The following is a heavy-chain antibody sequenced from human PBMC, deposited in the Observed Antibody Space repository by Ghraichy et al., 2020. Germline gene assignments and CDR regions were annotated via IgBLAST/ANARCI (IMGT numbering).Heavy chain of an antibody. CDR3: ARDRTIVGAAGFDY. CDR1: GFTFSSYA. CDR2: ISYDGSNK. V-gene: IGHV3-30-3*01. J-gene: IGHJ4*02. Sequence: GESLNISCAASGFTFSSYAMHWVRQAPGKGLEWVAVISYDGSNKYYADSVKGRFTISRDNSKNTLYLQMNSLRAEDTAVYYCARDRTIVGAAGFDYWGQGTLVTVSS. D-gene: IGHD1-26*01.